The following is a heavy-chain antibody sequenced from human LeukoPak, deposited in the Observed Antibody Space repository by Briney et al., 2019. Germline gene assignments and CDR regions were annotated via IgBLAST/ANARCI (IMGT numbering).Heavy chain of an antibody. J-gene: IGHJ4*02. D-gene: IGHD5-12*01. Sequence: GGSLRLSCTASGFTFSGYAMSWVRQAPGKGPDWVSGLSGSGASTYYADSVKGRFTISRDNSKTTLYLQMSSLRSEDTAVYYCAATFSGYDPAGRFDYWGQGTLVTVSS. V-gene: IGHV3-23*01. CDR2: LSGSGAST. CDR1: GFTFSGYA. CDR3: AATFSGYDPAGRFDY.